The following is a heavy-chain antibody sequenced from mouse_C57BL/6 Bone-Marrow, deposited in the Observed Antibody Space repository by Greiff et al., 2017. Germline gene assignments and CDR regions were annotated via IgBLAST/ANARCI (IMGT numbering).Heavy chain of an antibody. J-gene: IGHJ2*01. CDR1: GYSFTSYY. CDR3: ARGRWLLLLY. CDR2: IYPGGGNT. V-gene: IGHV1-66*01. Sequence: QVQLQQSGPELVKPGASVTISCKASGYSFTSYYIHWVKQRPGQGLEWIGWIYPGGGNTKYNEKFKGKAPLTADTSSSTASMQLSSLTSEDSAVYYCARGRWLLLLYWGQGTTLTVSS. D-gene: IGHD2-3*01.